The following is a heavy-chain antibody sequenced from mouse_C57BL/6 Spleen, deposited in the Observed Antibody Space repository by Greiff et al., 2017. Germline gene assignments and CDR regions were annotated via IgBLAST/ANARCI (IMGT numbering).Heavy chain of an antibody. Sequence: QVQLKQSGAELVRPGASVTLSCKASGYTFTDYEMHWVKQTPVHGLEWIGAIDPETGGSAYNQKFKGKAILTADKSSSTAYMELRSLTSEDSAVYYCTRSPISERAMDYWGQGTPVTVSS. CDR2: IDPETGGS. J-gene: IGHJ4*01. CDR1: GYTFTDYE. D-gene: IGHD3-1*01. CDR3: TRSPISERAMDY. V-gene: IGHV1-15*01.